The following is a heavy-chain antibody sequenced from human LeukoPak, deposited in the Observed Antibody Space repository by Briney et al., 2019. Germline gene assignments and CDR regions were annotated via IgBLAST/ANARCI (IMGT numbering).Heavy chain of an antibody. CDR3: ARVITTLGDAFDI. V-gene: IGHV1-2*02. J-gene: IGHJ3*02. CDR1: GYTFTGYY. D-gene: IGHD3-22*01. Sequence: ASVKVSCKASGYTFTGYYMHWVRQAPGQGLEWMGWINPNSGGTNYAQKFQGRVTMTRDTSISTAYMELSRLRSDDTAVYYCARVITTLGDAFDIWGQGTMVTVSS. CDR2: INPNSGGT.